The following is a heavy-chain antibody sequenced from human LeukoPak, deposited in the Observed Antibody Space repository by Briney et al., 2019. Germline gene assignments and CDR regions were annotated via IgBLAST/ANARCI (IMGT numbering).Heavy chain of an antibody. D-gene: IGHD1-26*01. CDR1: GGSISSYY. CDR3: ARNRGATFTPAFDY. V-gene: IGHV4-59*08. Sequence: SETLSLTCTVSGGSISSYYWSWIRQPPGKGLEWIGYIYYSGSTNYNPSLKSRVTISVDTSKNQFSLELSSVTAADTAVYYCARNRGATFTPAFDYWGQGTLVTVSS. J-gene: IGHJ4*02. CDR2: IYYSGST.